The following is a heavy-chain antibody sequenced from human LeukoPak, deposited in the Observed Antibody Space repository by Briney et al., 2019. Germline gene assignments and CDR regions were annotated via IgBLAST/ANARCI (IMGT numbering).Heavy chain of an antibody. CDR1: GGTFSSYA. D-gene: IGHD4-17*01. J-gene: IGHJ6*02. Sequence: SVKVSCKASGGTFSSYAISWVRQAPGQGLGWLGGIIPIFGTTNYAQKFQGRVTMTEYTSTDTAYMELSSLRSGATAVYYCARALNTELDYGDYDAGDYYCYYGMDVWGQGTTVTVSS. CDR3: ARALNTELDYGDYDAGDYYCYYGMDV. V-gene: IGHV1-69*06. CDR2: IIPIFGTT.